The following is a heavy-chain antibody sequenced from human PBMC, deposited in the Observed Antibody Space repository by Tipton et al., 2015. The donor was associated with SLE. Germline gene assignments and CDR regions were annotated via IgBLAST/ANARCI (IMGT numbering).Heavy chain of an antibody. J-gene: IGHJ4*02. D-gene: IGHD1-7*01. Sequence: TLSLTCTVSGGSISTYYWNWIRQPPGKGLEWIGFLYYSGSTNYNPSLKSRLTISADTSKNQFSLKLYSVTAADTAVYYCARYVTTGTTDYFDYWGQGTLVTVSS. CDR2: LYYSGST. CDR3: ARYVTTGTTDYFDY. CDR1: GGSISTYY. V-gene: IGHV4-59*01.